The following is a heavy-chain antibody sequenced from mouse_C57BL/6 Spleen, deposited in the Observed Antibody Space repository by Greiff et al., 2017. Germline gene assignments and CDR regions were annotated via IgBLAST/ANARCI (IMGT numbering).Heavy chain of an antibody. V-gene: IGHV1-26*01. CDR2: INPNNGGT. J-gene: IGHJ3*01. D-gene: IGHD2-4*01. CDR3: ARYSTYYDYDPWFAY. CDR1: GYTFTDYY. Sequence: EVQLQQSGPELVKPGASVKISCKASGYTFTDYYMNWVKQSHGKSLEWIGDINPNNGGTSYNQKFKGKATLTVDKSSSTAYMELRSLTSEDSAVYYCARYSTYYDYDPWFAYWGQGTLVTVSA.